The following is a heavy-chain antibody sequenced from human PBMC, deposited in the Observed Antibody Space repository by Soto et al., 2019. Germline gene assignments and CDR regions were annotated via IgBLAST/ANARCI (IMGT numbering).Heavy chain of an antibody. Sequence: GASVKVPCKASGYTFTSYAMHWVRQAPGQRLEWMGWINAGNGNTKYSQKFQGRVTITRDTSASTAYMELSSLRSEDTAVYYCARDSGYSNPFLGYWGQGTLVTVSS. CDR3: ARDSGYSNPFLGY. D-gene: IGHD4-4*01. CDR2: INAGNGNT. J-gene: IGHJ4*02. CDR1: GYTFTSYA. V-gene: IGHV1-3*01.